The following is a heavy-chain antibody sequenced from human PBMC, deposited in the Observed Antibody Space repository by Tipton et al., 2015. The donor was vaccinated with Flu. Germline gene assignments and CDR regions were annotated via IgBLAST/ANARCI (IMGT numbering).Heavy chain of an antibody. D-gene: IGHD5-12*01. CDR2: ISAYNGNT. V-gene: IGHV1-18*01. CDR3: ALPFGSGYDSDAFDI. J-gene: IGHJ3*02. Sequence: QLVQSGAEVKKPGASVKVSCKASGYTFTSYGISRVRQAPGQGLEWMGWISAYNGNTNYAQKLQGRVTMTTDTSTSTAYMELRSLRSDDTAAYYCALPFGSGYDSDAFDIWGQGTMVTVSS. CDR1: GYTFTSYG.